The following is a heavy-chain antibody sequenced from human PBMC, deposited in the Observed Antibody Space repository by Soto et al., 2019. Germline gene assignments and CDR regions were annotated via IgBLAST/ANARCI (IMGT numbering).Heavy chain of an antibody. CDR3: AKGRTYFDF. Sequence: EVVLLQSGGDLVQPGWSLRLSCAASGFTFSDYAMTWVRQAPGKGLEWVSDISDGDGDTHYADSVRGRFVISRDNSKNTLFLEMNSLRAEDAAVYYCAKGRTYFDFWGKGRLVTVSS. V-gene: IGHV3-23*01. CDR1: GFTFSDYA. J-gene: IGHJ4*02. CDR2: ISDGDGDT.